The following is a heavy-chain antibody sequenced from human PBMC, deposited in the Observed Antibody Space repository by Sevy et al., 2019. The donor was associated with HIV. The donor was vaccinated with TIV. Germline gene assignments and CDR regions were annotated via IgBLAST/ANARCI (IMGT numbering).Heavy chain of an antibody. Sequence: SETLSLTCTVSGGSISSSSYYWGWIRQPPGKGLEWIGSIYYSGSTYYNPSLKSRVTISVDTSKNQFSLKLSSVTAADTAVYYCARLNYYDSTGLYAFDIWGQGTMVTVSS. J-gene: IGHJ3*02. CDR2: IYYSGST. CDR1: GGSISSSSYY. CDR3: ARLNYYDSTGLYAFDI. V-gene: IGHV4-39*01. D-gene: IGHD3-22*01.